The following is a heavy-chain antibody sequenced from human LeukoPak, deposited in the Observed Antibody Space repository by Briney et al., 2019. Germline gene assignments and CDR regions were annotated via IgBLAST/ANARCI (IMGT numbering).Heavy chain of an antibody. CDR1: GGSISSYY. V-gene: IGHV4-4*07. Sequence: SETLSLTCTVSGGSISSYYWSWIRQPAGKGLEWIGRVYTSGSTNYNPSLKSRVTMSVDTSKNQFSLKLSSVTAADTAVYYCARDLYYDILTERYYMDVWGKGTTVTISS. CDR2: VYTSGST. D-gene: IGHD3-9*01. CDR3: ARDLYYDILTERYYMDV. J-gene: IGHJ6*03.